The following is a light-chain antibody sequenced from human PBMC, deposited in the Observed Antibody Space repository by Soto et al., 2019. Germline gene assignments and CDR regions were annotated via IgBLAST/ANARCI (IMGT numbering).Light chain of an antibody. CDR1: QSISSN. J-gene: IGKJ4*01. Sequence: EIVMTQSPDILSVSPGERATLACWANQSISSNLAWYQQKPGQAPRLLIYGAATRATGIAARFSGSGSGTEFTLTISGLQSEDFATYYCQQYNNWPVTFGGGTKVDIK. CDR3: QQYNNWPVT. CDR2: GAA. V-gene: IGKV3D-15*01.